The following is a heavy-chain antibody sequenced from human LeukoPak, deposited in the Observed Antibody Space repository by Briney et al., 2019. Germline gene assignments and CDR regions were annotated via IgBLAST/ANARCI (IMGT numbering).Heavy chain of an antibody. J-gene: IGHJ4*02. CDR1: GGSISTSSYS. CDR3: ARVASNYGSGSYPPSYYFDY. D-gene: IGHD3-10*01. V-gene: IGHV4-39*07. CDR2: IYYSGST. Sequence: SETLSLTCTVSGGSISTSSYSWGWIRQPPGKGLEWIGSIYYSGSTYYNPSLKSRVTISVDKSKNQFSLKLSSVTAADTAVYYCARVASNYGSGSYPPSYYFDYWGQGTLVTVSS.